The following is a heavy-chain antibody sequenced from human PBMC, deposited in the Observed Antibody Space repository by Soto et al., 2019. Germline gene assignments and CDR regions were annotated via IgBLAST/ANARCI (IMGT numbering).Heavy chain of an antibody. D-gene: IGHD2-21*01. J-gene: IGHJ4*02. V-gene: IGHV3-23*01. CDR3: AKDIWAYYNELTGFSSGDC. Sequence: EVQLLESGGGLVQPGGSLRLSCAASGFAFSSYSMNWVRQAPGKGLEWVSVISGGGSSTYYADSVKGRFTVSRDNSKNTLFLQMNSLRVEDTAVYYCAKDIWAYYNELTGFSSGDCWGQGTRVTVSS. CDR1: GFAFSSYS. CDR2: ISGGGSST.